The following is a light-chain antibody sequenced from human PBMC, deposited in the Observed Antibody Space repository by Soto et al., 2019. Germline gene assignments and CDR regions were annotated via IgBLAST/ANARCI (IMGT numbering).Light chain of an antibody. J-gene: IGKJ3*01. CDR2: DAS. CDR3: QQYDNRPFT. CDR1: QDISNY. V-gene: IGKV1-33*01. Sequence: DIQMTQSPSSLSASVGDRVTITCQASQDISNYLNWYQQKPGKAPKLLIYDASNLETGVPSRFSRRGSGTDFTFTISSLQPEDIATYYCQQYDNRPFTFGPGTKVDIK.